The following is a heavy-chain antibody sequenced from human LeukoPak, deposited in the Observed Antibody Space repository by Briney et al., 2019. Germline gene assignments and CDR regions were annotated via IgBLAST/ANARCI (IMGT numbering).Heavy chain of an antibody. J-gene: IGHJ3*02. V-gene: IGHV1-46*01. CDR1: GYTFTSYY. D-gene: IGHD3-3*01. Sequence: ASVKVSCTASGYTFTSYYMHWVRQAPGQGLEWMGIINPSGGSTSYAQKFQGRVTMTRDTSTSTVYMELSSLRSEDTAVYYCARAVITIFERKLDAFDIWGQGTMVTVSS. CDR3: ARAVITIFERKLDAFDI. CDR2: INPSGGST.